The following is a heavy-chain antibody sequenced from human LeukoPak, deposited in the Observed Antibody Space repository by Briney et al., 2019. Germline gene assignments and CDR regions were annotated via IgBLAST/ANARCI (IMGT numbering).Heavy chain of an antibody. V-gene: IGHV3-23*01. CDR1: GFTFSSYA. D-gene: IGHD3-22*01. CDR2: VSGSGGST. J-gene: IGHJ4*02. CDR3: ANPDSSGYYYNY. Sequence: GSLRLSCAASGFTFSSYAMSWVRQAPGKGLEWVSAVSGSGGSTYYADSVKGRFTISRDNSKSTLYLQMNSLRAEDTAVYYCANPDSSGYYYNYWGQGTLVTVSS.